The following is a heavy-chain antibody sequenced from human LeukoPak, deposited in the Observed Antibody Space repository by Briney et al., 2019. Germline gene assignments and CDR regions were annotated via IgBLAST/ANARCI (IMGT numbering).Heavy chain of an antibody. CDR1: GGSISSHY. J-gene: IGHJ4*02. D-gene: IGHD3-10*01. V-gene: IGHV4-59*11. CDR2: FYYSGDT. CDR3: ARYCSGSGTYQEFDY. Sequence: SETLSLTCTVSGGSISSHYWNWIRQPPGKGLEWIGYFYYSGDTKYNPSLKSRVTISVDMSKNQFSLKLSSVTAADTAVYYCARYCSGSGTYQEFDYWGQGILVTVSS.